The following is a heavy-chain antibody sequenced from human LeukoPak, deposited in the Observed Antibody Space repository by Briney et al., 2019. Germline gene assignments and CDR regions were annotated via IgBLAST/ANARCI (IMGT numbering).Heavy chain of an antibody. CDR3: ARGAVGYFGY. J-gene: IGHJ4*02. CDR2: IYPSGST. Sequence: SQTLSLSCTVSGGSISSGSYYWSWIRQPAGKGLEWIGRIYPSGSTNYNPSLKSRVTISVDTPKNQFSLKLSSVTAADTAVYYCARGAVGYFGYWGQGTLVTVSS. D-gene: IGHD6-19*01. V-gene: IGHV4-61*02. CDR1: GGSISSGSYY.